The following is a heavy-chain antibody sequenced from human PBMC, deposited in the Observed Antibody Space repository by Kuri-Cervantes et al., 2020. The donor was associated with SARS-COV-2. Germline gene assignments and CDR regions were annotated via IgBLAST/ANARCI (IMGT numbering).Heavy chain of an antibody. V-gene: IGHV3-74*01. CDR3: AKGGSRNWFDP. D-gene: IGHD1-14*01. CDR1: GFTFSGHW. Sequence: GGSLRLSCAASGFTFSGHWIHWVRQAPGKGLVWVSRINSDGSSTYYADSVKGRFTISRDNSKNTLSLQMNSLRAEDTAVYYCAKGGSRNWFDPWGQGTLVTVSS. J-gene: IGHJ5*02. CDR2: INSDGSST.